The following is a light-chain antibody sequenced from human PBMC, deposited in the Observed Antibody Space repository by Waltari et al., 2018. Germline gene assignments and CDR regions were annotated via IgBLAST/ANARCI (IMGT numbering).Light chain of an antibody. J-gene: IGLJ2*01. CDR2: DVS. Sequence: QSALTQPASVSGSPGQSITISCTGTSSDVGGYNYVSWYQQHPGKAPKLMIYDVSNRPACVSDRFSGSKSGNTASLPISGLQAEDEADYYCSSYTSSSTYVVFGGGTKLTVL. V-gene: IGLV2-14*03. CDR1: SSDVGGYNY. CDR3: SSYTSSSTYVV.